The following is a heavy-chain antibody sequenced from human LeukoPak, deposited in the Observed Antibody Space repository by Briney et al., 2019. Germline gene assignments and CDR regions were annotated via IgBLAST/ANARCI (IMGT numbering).Heavy chain of an antibody. CDR2: IYYSGST. CDR1: GGSISSGGYY. D-gene: IGHD2-15*01. J-gene: IGHJ5*02. CDR3: ARDSYCSGGSCHGT. V-gene: IGHV4-31*03. Sequence: SETLSLTCTVSGGSISSGGYYWSWTRQHPGKGLEWIGYIYYSGSTYYNPSLKSRVTVSVDTSKNQFSLKLSSVTAADTAVYYCARDSYCSGGSCHGTWGQGTLVTVSS.